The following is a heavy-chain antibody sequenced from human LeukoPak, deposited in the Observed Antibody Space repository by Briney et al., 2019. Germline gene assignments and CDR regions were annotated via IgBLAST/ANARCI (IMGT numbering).Heavy chain of an antibody. J-gene: IGHJ4*02. V-gene: IGHV1-46*01. D-gene: IGHD1-1*01. CDR1: GYTFTSYY. CDR3: AREFRNWNLPGY. Sequence: ASVKVSCKASGYTFTSYYMHWVRQAPGQGLEWMTIINPSGGSTTYAQKFQGRVTMTRDTSTSTVYMELSSLRSEDTAVYYCAREFRNWNLPGYWGQGTLVSVSS. CDR2: INPSGGST.